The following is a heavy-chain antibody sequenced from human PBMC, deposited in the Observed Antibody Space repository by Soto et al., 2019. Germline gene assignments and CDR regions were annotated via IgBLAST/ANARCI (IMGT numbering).Heavy chain of an antibody. CDR3: GRQHDSLDTPYSFDT. D-gene: IGHD2-15*01. CDR1: GYTITCCA. Sequence: ASVKVSCKASGYTITCCAMHWVRQAPGQRLEWMGWINAGNGNTKYSQRFQDRVAITRDTSASTVHMELSSLTSEDTAVYYCGRQHDSLDTPYSFDTWGQGTLVTVSS. V-gene: IGHV1-3*01. CDR2: INAGNGNT. J-gene: IGHJ5*02.